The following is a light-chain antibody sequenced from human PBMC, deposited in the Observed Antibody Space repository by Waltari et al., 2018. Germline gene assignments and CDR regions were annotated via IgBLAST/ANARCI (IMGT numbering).Light chain of an antibody. CDR3: QQYGSAPLT. V-gene: IGKV3-20*01. CDR1: QSVNSNY. Sequence: EIVLTQSPGTLSVSPGERVTLSCRASQSVNSNYVACYQQRPGQAPRLLIYDASIRATDVADRFSGSVSGTSFTLTISRLEAEDVAVYHCQQYGSAPLTFGGGSKVEI. CDR2: DAS. J-gene: IGKJ4*01.